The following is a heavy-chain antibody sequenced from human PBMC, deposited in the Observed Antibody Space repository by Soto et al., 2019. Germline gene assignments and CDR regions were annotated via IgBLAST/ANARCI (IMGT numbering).Heavy chain of an antibody. CDR2: TYYRSKWYN. J-gene: IGHJ6*03. CDR1: GDSVSSNSAA. CDR3: AREAKWVAAAGNLNSFYYYYMDV. V-gene: IGHV6-1*01. Sequence: LQTLSLTCAISGDSVSSNSAAWNCIRQSPSRGLEWLGRTYYRSKWYNDYAVSVKSRITINPDTSKNQFSLQLNSVTPEDTAVYYCAREAKWVAAAGNLNSFYYYYMDVWGKGTTVTVSS. D-gene: IGHD6-13*01.